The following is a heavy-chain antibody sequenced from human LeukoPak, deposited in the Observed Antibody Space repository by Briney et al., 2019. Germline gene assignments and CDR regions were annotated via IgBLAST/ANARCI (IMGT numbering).Heavy chain of an antibody. Sequence: ASVKVSSKASGYTFTSYYMHWVRQAPGQGLEWMGIINPSGGSTSYAQKFQGRVTMTRDTSTSTVYMELSSLRSEDTAVYYCARDNYYGSGSPGPCDYWGQGTLVTVSS. D-gene: IGHD3-10*01. CDR3: ARDNYYGSGSPGPCDY. CDR2: INPSGGST. J-gene: IGHJ4*02. CDR1: GYTFTSYY. V-gene: IGHV1-46*01.